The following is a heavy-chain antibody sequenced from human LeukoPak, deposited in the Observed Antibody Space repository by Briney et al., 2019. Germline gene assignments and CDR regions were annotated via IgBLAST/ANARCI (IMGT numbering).Heavy chain of an antibody. D-gene: IGHD3-22*01. J-gene: IGHJ2*01. Sequence: GGSLRLSCAASGFTFSSYWMSWVRQAPGKGLEWVANIKQDGSEKYYVDSVKGRFTISRDNAKNSLYLQMNSLRAEDTAVYYCARDSNGYYSPVYFDLWGRGTLVTVSS. CDR2: IKQDGSEK. CDR3: ARDSNGYYSPVYFDL. CDR1: GFTFSSYW. V-gene: IGHV3-7*01.